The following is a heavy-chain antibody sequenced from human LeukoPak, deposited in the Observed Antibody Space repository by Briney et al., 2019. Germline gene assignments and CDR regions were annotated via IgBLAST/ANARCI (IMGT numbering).Heavy chain of an antibody. V-gene: IGHV3-74*01. CDR2: VDHDGSGT. CDR3: ATDLG. Sequence: GGSLRLSCAASGFTFTDYWMHWVRQAPGKGLVWVSRVDHDGSGTAYADSVTGRFTISRDNAKSTVYLQMNSLRADDTAVYYCATDLGWGQGTLVTVSS. CDR1: GFTFTDYW. J-gene: IGHJ4*02. D-gene: IGHD4-17*01.